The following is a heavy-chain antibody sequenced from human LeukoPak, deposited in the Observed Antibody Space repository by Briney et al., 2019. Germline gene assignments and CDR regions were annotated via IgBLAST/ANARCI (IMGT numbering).Heavy chain of an antibody. CDR2: IRYDGSNK. V-gene: IGHV3-30*02. J-gene: IGHJ6*02. Sequence: PGGSLRLSCAASGFSFSNSDMHSVRQAPGKGLEWVAFIRYDGSNKYYEDSVKGRLTISRDNAKNTLFLRMYSLRPEDTAFYYCVKEIRRNYFYGMDVWGQGTSVTVSS. CDR1: GFSFSNSD. CDR3: VKEIRRNYFYGMDV.